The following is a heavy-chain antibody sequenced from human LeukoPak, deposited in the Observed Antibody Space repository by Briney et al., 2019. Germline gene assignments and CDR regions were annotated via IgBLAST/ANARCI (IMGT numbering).Heavy chain of an antibody. J-gene: IGHJ6*03. V-gene: IGHV3-23*01. CDR3: AKGTYQAYYYYMDV. Sequence: AISGSGGSTYYADSVKGRFTISRDNSKNTLYLQMNSLRAEDTAVYYCAKGTYQAYYYYMDVWGKGTTVTVSS. D-gene: IGHD1-14*01. CDR2: ISGSGGST.